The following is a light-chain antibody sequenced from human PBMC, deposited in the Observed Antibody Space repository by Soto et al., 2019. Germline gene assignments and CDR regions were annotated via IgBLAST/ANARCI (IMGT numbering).Light chain of an antibody. Sequence: QSVLTQPPSVSAAPGQKVTISCSGSGSNIGNNYVSWYQQLPGTAPKLLIYDNNKRPSGIPDRFSGSKSGTSATLGITGLQTGDEADYYCGTWDSSLSAFVFGIGTKVTVL. J-gene: IGLJ1*01. CDR3: GTWDSSLSAFV. CDR2: DNN. CDR1: GSNIGNNY. V-gene: IGLV1-51*01.